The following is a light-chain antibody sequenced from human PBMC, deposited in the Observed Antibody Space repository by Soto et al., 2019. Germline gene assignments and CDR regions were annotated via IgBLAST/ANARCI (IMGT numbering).Light chain of an antibody. J-gene: IGKJ2*01. CDR1: QSLTNPY. Sequence: ENVLTQSPGTLSLSPGDRATLFCRARQSLTNPYIAWYQQRPGQAPRLLIHGANSRAPGIPDRFSGGGSGTDFTLTISTVEPDDFAVYYCQHYGTSSSTFGQGTKVDIK. V-gene: IGKV3-20*01. CDR3: QHYGTSSST. CDR2: GAN.